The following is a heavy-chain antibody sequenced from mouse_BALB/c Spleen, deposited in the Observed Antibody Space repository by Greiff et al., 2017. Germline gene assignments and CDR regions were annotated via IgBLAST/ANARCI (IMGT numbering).Heavy chain of an antibody. CDR1: GYTFTSYW. V-gene: IGHV1-4*02. Sequence: VQLQQSGAELARPGASVKLSCKASGYTFTSYWMHWVKQRPGQGLEWIGYINPSSGYTEYNQKFKDKTTLTADKSSSTAYMQLSSLTSEDSAVYYCAREDVDYWGQGTSVTVSS. CDR2: INPSSGYT. J-gene: IGHJ4*01. CDR3: AREDVDY.